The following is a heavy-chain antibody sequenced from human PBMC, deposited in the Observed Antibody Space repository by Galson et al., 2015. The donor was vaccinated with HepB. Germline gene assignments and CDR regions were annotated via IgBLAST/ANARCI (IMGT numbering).Heavy chain of an antibody. CDR2: INSDGSST. Sequence: SLRLSCAASGFTFSSYWMHWVRQAPGKGLVWVSRINSDGSSTSYADSVKGRFTISRDNAKNTLYLQMNSLRAEDMAVYYCARDGSRRGWFDPWGQGTLVTVSS. V-gene: IGHV3-74*01. D-gene: IGHD2-15*01. CDR1: GFTFSSYW. CDR3: ARDGSRRGWFDP. J-gene: IGHJ5*02.